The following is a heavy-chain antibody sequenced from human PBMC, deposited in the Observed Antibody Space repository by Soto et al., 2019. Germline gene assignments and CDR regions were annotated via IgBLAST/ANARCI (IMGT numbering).Heavy chain of an antibody. Sequence: QVQLVQSGAEVKMPGASVKVSCKAYGYTFTSHHVHWVRLAPGQGLEWMGIVTPSNGATNYAQKFQARVALTRDTSTSTVYLELSSLRSEDTAVYYCARLGGSGSYEYYYYGMDVWGQGTTVTVSS. V-gene: IGHV1-46*01. D-gene: IGHD3-10*01. CDR2: VTPSNGAT. CDR1: GYTFTSHH. J-gene: IGHJ6*02. CDR3: ARLGGSGSYEYYYYGMDV.